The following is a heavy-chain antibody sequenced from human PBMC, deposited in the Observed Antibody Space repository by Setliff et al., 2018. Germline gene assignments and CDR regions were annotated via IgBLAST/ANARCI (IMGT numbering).Heavy chain of an antibody. CDR1: GYSISSGYY. V-gene: IGHV4-38-2*01. D-gene: IGHD3-10*01. Sequence: SETLSLTCAVSGYSISSGYYWGWIRQPPGKGLEWIGHINRRGSTNFSPSLKSRVTISLDTSKNQFSLNLTSVTAADTAVYYCTTAGSSDWVPIAYWGQGTLVTVSS. CDR3: TTAGSSDWVPIAY. CDR2: INRRGST. J-gene: IGHJ4*02.